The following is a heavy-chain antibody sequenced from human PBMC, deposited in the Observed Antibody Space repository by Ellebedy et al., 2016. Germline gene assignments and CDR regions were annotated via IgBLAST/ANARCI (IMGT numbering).Heavy chain of an antibody. J-gene: IGHJ4*02. CDR3: VKSSGTWF. D-gene: IGHD1-26*01. CDR2: ISGGGGYT. Sequence: GGSLRLSCAASGFTFSSFAMSWVRQAPGKGLEWVSGISGGGGYTYYADSVKGRFTISRDKSKNTLYLQMISLRAEDTAVYYCVKSSGTWFWGQGTLVTVSS. CDR1: GFTFSSFA. V-gene: IGHV3-23*01.